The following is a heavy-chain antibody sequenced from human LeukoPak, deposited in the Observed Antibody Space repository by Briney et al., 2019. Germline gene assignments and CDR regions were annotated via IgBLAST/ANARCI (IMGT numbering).Heavy chain of an antibody. V-gene: IGHV1-18*04. CDR2: ISAYNGNT. CDR1: GYTFTGYY. Sequence: ASVKVSCKASGYTFTGYYMHWVRQAPGQGLEWMGWISAYNGNTNYAQKLQGRVTMTTDTSTSTGYMELRSLRSDDTAVYYCARDLAYNYGDPHYFDYWGQGTLVTVSS. CDR3: ARDLAYNYGDPHYFDY. D-gene: IGHD5-24*01. J-gene: IGHJ4*02.